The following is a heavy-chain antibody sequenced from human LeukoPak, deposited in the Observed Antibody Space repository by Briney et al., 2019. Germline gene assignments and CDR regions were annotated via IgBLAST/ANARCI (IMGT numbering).Heavy chain of an antibody. D-gene: IGHD6-25*01. Sequence: GGSLRLSCAASGLTFSNYSMNWVRQAPGKGLEWVSSISSSSTYIYYADSVKGRFTISRDKAKNSLSLQMNSLRAEDTAIYYCARGIPAVDYWGQGTLVTVSS. CDR2: ISSSSTYI. J-gene: IGHJ4*02. V-gene: IGHV3-21*01. CDR1: GLTFSNYS. CDR3: ARGIPAVDY.